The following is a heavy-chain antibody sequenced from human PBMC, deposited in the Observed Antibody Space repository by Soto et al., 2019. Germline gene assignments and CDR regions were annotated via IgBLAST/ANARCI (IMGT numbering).Heavy chain of an antibody. Sequence: QVQLVQSGAEVKKPGASVKVSCKASGYTFTSYGISWVRQAPGQGLEWMGWISAYNGNTNYAQKLQGRVTMTTDTSTSTAYVEVRSLRSDDTAVYYCARNMITFGGVIAGGMDVWGQGTTVTVSS. CDR3: ARNMITFGGVIAGGMDV. V-gene: IGHV1-18*01. CDR2: ISAYNGNT. J-gene: IGHJ6*02. D-gene: IGHD3-16*02. CDR1: GYTFTSYG.